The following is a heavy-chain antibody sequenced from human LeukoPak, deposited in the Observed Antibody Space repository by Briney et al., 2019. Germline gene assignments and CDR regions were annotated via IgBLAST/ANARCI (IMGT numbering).Heavy chain of an antibody. D-gene: IGHD2-15*01. CDR3: ARYCSGGSCYPYYYYYGRDV. V-gene: IGHV4-30-4*01. J-gene: IGHJ6*04. CDR2: IYYSGST. CDR1: GGSISSGDYY. Sequence: SETLSLTCTVSGGSISSGDYYWSWIRQPPGKGLEWIGYIYYSGSTYYNPSLKSRVTISVDTSKNQFSLKLSSVTAADTAVYYCARYCSGGSCYPYYYYYGRDVWGKGTTVTVSS.